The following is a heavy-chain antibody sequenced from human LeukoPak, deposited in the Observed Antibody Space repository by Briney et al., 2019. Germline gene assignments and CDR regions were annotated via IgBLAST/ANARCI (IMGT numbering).Heavy chain of an antibody. CDR1: GGSISRYY. Sequence: PSETLSLTCTVSGGSISRYYWSWIRQPPGKGLEWIGYIYYSGSTYYNPSLKSRVTISVDASKNQFSLKLSSVTAADTAVYYCARSGGSGSPPYFDYWGQGTLVTVSS. J-gene: IGHJ4*02. D-gene: IGHD3-10*01. CDR3: ARSGGSGSPPYFDY. CDR2: IYYSGST. V-gene: IGHV4-59*08.